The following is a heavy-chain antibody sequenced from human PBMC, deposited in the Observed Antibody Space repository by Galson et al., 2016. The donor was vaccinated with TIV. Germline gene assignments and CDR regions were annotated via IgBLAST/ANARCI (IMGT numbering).Heavy chain of an antibody. V-gene: IGHV4-4*02. CDR2: IHHGGNT. D-gene: IGHD2-21*02. CDR1: GASITSGDW. J-gene: IGHJ5*02. CDR3: VKNGDWARYEHHLWFDT. Sequence: SETLSLTCAVSGASITSGDWWSWVRQPPGKGLEWIGEIHHGGNTNYSPSLKGRITISVDWSTNQFSLRLASMTAADTAVYYCVKNGDWARYEHHLWFDTWGQGILDAVSS.